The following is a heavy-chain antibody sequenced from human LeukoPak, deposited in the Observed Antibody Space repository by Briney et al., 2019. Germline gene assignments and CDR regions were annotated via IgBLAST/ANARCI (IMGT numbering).Heavy chain of an antibody. CDR3: ARDAEVYATLFNYYYYMDV. D-gene: IGHD2-8*01. CDR1: GFTFSNYA. V-gene: IGHV3-23*01. Sequence: GGSLRLSCAASGFTFSNYAMSWVRQAPGKGLEWVSSISGSGDKTYHADSVKGRFTISRDNSKNTLCLQMNSLRAEDTAVYYCARDAEVYATLFNYYYYMDVWGKGTTVTVSS. CDR2: ISGSGDKT. J-gene: IGHJ6*03.